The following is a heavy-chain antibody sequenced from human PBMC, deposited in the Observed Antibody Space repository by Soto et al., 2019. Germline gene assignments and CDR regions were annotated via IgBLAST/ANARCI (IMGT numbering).Heavy chain of an antibody. CDR3: ARGPMRERSLYYYGSGSYHY. D-gene: IGHD3-10*01. CDR1: GGSFSGYY. V-gene: IGHV4-34*01. Sequence: SETLSLTCAVYGGSFSGYYWSWIRQPPGKGLEWIGEINHSGSTNYNPSLKSRVTISVDTSKNQFSLKLSSVTAADTAVYYCARGPMRERSLYYYGSGSYHYWGQGTLVTVSS. CDR2: INHSGST. J-gene: IGHJ4*02.